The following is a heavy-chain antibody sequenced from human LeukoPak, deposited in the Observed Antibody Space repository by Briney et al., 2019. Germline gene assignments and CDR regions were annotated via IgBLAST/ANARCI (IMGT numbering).Heavy chain of an antibody. D-gene: IGHD3-10*01. J-gene: IGHJ6*03. CDR2: IYYSGST. CDR1: GGSIISSTYY. V-gene: IGHV4-39*01. Sequence: SETLSLTCTVSGGSIISSTYYWGWIRQPPGKGLEWIGSIYYSGSTYYNPSLKSRVTISVDTSKNQFSLKLSSVTAADTAVYYCARTFRSDYYYYMDVWGKGTTVTVSS. CDR3: ARTFRSDYYYYMDV.